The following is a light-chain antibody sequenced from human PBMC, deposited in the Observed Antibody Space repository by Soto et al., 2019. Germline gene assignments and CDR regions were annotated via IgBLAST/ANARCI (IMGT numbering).Light chain of an antibody. CDR3: MQDTHWPPIT. Sequence: EVVMTQSPLSLPVTLGQPASISCRSSQSLVYSDGNTYLNWFQQRPGQSPRRLIYKVSNRDSGVPDRFSGSGSCSDFTLKISRVEAEDVVVAYCMQDTHWPPITFGGGTKVEIK. J-gene: IGKJ4*01. CDR2: KVS. CDR1: QSLVYSDGNTY. V-gene: IGKV2-30*01.